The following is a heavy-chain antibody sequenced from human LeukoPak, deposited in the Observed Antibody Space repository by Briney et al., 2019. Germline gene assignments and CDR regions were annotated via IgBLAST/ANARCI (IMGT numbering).Heavy chain of an antibody. Sequence: GGSLRLSCAASGFTFSDYYMSWIRQAPGKGLEWVSYISSSDSTIYYADAVKGRFTISRDNAKNSLYLQMNSLRAEDTAVYYCARELSGGPRWLWGQGTLVTVSS. CDR1: GFTFSDYY. V-gene: IGHV3-11*01. D-gene: IGHD5-24*01. J-gene: IGHJ4*02. CDR3: ARELSGGPRWL. CDR2: ISSSDSTI.